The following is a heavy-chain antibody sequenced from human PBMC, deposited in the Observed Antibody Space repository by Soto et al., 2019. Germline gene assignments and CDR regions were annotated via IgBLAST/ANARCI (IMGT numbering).Heavy chain of an antibody. J-gene: IGHJ6*02. CDR2: ISSSSSTI. CDR1: GFTFSSYS. V-gene: IGHV3-48*02. Sequence: GGSLRLSCAASGFTFSSYSMNWVRQAPGKGLEWVSYISSSSSTIYYADSVKGRFTISRDNAKNSLYLQMNSLRDEDTAVYYCARDLPWGPTTSWYYYGMDVWGQGTTVTVSS. D-gene: IGHD7-27*01. CDR3: ARDLPWGPTTSWYYYGMDV.